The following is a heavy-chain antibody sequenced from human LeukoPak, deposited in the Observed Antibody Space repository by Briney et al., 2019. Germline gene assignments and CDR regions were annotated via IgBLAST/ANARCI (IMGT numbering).Heavy chain of an antibody. D-gene: IGHD3-22*01. CDR1: GFTFSSYW. V-gene: IGHV3-7*01. J-gene: IGHJ4*02. CDR3: ARDSPYYYDSSGYYYFDY. CDR2: IKQDGSEK. Sequence: GGSLRLSCAASGFTFSSYWMSWVRQAPGKGLEWVANIKQDGSEKYYVDSVKGRFTISRDNAKNSLYLQMNSLRAEDTAVYYCARDSPYYYDSSGYYYFDYWGQGTLVTVSS.